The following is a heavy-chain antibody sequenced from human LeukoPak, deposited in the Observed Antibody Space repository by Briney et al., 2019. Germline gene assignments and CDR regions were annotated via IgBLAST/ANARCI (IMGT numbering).Heavy chain of an antibody. CDR1: GYTFTSYG. CDR3: ARGHYYGSGSFLYYYYGMDV. J-gene: IGHJ6*02. D-gene: IGHD3-10*01. V-gene: IGHV1-18*01. CDR2: ISAYNGNT. Sequence: ASVKVSCKASGYTFTSYGISWVRPAPGQGLEWMGWISAYNGNTNYAQKLQGRVTMTTDTSTSTAYMELRSRRSDDTAVYYCARGHYYGSGSFLYYYYGMDVWGQGTTVSVSS.